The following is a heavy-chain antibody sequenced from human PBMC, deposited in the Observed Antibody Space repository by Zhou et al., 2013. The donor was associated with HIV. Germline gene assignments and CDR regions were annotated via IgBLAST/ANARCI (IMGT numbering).Heavy chain of an antibody. CDR3: ARHYCTGGVCGYYYYMDV. Sequence: QVQLVQSGAEVKKPGSSVKVSCKASGGTFSSYAISWVRQAPGQGLEWMGRIIPILGIANYAQKFQGRVTITADKSTSTAYMELSSLRSEDTAVYYCARHYCTGGVCGYYYYMDVWGKGTTVTVSS. CDR1: GGTFSSYA. CDR2: IIPILGIA. D-gene: IGHD2-8*02. V-gene: IGHV1-69*04. J-gene: IGHJ6*03.